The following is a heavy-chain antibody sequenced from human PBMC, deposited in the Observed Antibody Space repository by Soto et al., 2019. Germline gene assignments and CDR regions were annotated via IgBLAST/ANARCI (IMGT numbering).Heavy chain of an antibody. CDR3: APWVRVGAYFQH. V-gene: IGHV4-39*01. Sequence: SETLSLTCTVSGGSISSSSYYWGWIRQPPGKGLEWIGSIYYSGSTYYNPSLKSRVTISVDTSKNQFSLKLSSVTAADTAVYYCAPWVRVGAYFQHWGQGTLVTVSS. CDR1: GGSISSSSYY. J-gene: IGHJ1*01. CDR2: IYYSGST. D-gene: IGHD1-26*01.